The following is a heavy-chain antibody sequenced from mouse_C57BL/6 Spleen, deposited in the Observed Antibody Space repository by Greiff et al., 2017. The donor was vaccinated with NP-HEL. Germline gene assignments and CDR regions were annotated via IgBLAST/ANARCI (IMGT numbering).Heavy chain of an antibody. CDR2: LSYDGSN. CDR1: GYSITSGYY. CDR3: ARDDDYAGFYAMDY. J-gene: IGHJ4*01. Sequence: ESGPGLVKPSQSLSLTCSVTGYSITSGYYWNWIRQFPGNNLEWMGYLSYDGSNNYNPSLKNRISITRDTSKNQFFLKLNSVTTEDTATYYCARDDDYAGFYAMDYWGQGTSVTVSS. V-gene: IGHV3-6*01. D-gene: IGHD2-4*01.